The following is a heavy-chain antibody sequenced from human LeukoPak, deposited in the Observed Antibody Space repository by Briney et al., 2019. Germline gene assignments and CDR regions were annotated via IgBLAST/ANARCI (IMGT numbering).Heavy chain of an antibody. CDR2: ISGSGGST. CDR3: KMGDGSPPLGQ. D-gene: IGHD5-24*01. J-gene: IGHJ4*02. Sequence: RPGGSLRLSCAASGFTFSNYVLGWVRQAPGKGLQWVSAISGSGGSTHYADSVKGRFTISRDNSGNTLYLQMNSLRAEDTAIYYCKMGDGSPPLGQWGQGTLVTVSS. CDR1: GFTFSNYV. V-gene: IGHV3-23*01.